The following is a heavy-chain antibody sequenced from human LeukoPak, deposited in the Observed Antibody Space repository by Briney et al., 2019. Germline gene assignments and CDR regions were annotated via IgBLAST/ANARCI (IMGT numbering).Heavy chain of an antibody. CDR3: ARGQESSSGWFEAFDI. Sequence: SVKVSCKASGGTFSSYAISWVRQAPGQGLEWMGGIIPIFGTANYAQKFQGRVTMTSDTSISTAYMELSRLRSDDTAVYYCARGQESSSGWFEAFDIWGQGTMVTVSS. CDR1: GGTFSSYA. J-gene: IGHJ3*02. V-gene: IGHV1-69*05. CDR2: IIPIFGTA. D-gene: IGHD6-19*01.